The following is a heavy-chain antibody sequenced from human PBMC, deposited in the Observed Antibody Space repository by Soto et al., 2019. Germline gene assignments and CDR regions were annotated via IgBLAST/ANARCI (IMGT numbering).Heavy chain of an antibody. CDR2: IYYSGST. V-gene: IGHV4-31*03. Sequence: QVQLQESGPGLVKPSQTLSLTCTVSGGSISSGGYYWSWIRQHPGKGLEWIGYIYYSGSTYYNPSLKSRVTISVDTSKNQFSLKLSSVTAADTAVYYCARVPRYYDILTNNPNWFDPWGQGTLVTVSS. D-gene: IGHD3-9*01. CDR3: ARVPRYYDILTNNPNWFDP. CDR1: GGSISSGGYY. J-gene: IGHJ5*02.